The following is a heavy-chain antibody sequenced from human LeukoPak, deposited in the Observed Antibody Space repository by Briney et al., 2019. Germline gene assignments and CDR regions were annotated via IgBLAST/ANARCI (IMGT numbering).Heavy chain of an antibody. CDR1: GGSFSGYY. Sequence: SETLSLTCAVYGGSFSGYYWSWIRQPPGKGLEWIGEINHSGSTNYNPSLKSRVTISVDTSKNQFSLKLSSVTAADTAVYYCARGYYYGSGNWGQGTLVTVSS. J-gene: IGHJ4*02. V-gene: IGHV4-34*01. CDR2: INHSGST. CDR3: ARGYYYGSGN. D-gene: IGHD3-10*01.